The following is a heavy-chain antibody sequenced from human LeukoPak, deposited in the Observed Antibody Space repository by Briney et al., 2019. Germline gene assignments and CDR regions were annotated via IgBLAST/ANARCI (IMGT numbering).Heavy chain of an antibody. D-gene: IGHD6-13*01. CDR3: AREEHRLAEAGTSAFDL. J-gene: IGHJ3*01. Sequence: PGGSARLSCVASGFTFSENWMHWVRQAPGKGLAWVSHINRDGGLTNYADSVKGRFTISRDNARNTVYLQMSSLRVEDTAIYFCAREEHRLAEAGTSAFDLGGQGTLVTVSP. CDR2: INRDGGLT. V-gene: IGHV3-74*01. CDR1: GFTFSENW.